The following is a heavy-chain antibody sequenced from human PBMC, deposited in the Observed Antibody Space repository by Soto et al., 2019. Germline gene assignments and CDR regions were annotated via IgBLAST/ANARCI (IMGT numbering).Heavy chain of an antibody. D-gene: IGHD3-3*01. CDR1: GFTFSIYG. CDR2: ISYDGSNK. CDR3: AKETVEYYFDY. J-gene: IGHJ4*02. V-gene: IGHV3-30*18. Sequence: QVQLVESGGGVVQPGRSLRLSCAASGFTFSIYGMHWVRQAPGKGLEWVAVISYDGSNKYYADSVKGRFTISRDNSKNTLYLQMNRLRVEDTAVYYCAKETVEYYFDYWGQGTLVTVSS.